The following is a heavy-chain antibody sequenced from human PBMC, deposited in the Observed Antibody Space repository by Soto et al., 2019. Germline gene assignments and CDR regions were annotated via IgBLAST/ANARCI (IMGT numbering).Heavy chain of an antibody. Sequence: ETLSLTCAVYGGSFSGYYWSWIRQPPGKGLEWIGEINHSGSTNYNPSLKSRVTISVDTSKNQFSLKLSSVTAADTAVYYCARREVYYDSSGDFDYWGQGTLVTVSS. CDR1: GGSFSGYY. CDR3: ARREVYYDSSGDFDY. V-gene: IGHV4-34*01. D-gene: IGHD3-22*01. J-gene: IGHJ4*02. CDR2: INHSGST.